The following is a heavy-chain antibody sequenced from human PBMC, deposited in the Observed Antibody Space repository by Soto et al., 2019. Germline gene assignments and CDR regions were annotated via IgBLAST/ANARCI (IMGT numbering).Heavy chain of an antibody. D-gene: IGHD6-19*01. CDR3: AKAVNKQWQEDYFDY. V-gene: IGHV3-23*01. J-gene: IGHJ4*02. CDR1: GFTFSSYA. CDR2: ISGSGGST. Sequence: EVHLLESGGGLVQPGGSLRLSCAASGFTFSSYAMNWVRQAPGKGLQWVSAISGSGGSTYYIDAVRGRFTTSRDNSGNTLYLDMNSLRADDAAVYYCAKAVNKQWQEDYFDYWGQGTLVAVSS.